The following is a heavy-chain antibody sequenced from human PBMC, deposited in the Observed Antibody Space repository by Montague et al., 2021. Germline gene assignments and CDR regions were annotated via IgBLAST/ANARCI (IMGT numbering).Heavy chain of an antibody. J-gene: IGHJ3*02. CDR3: ARAGYYGGLDI. Sequence: SLRLSCAASGFTFSTSWIHWVRQAPGKGLVWVSRINPDGSSTNYADSVTGRFTISRDNGKNTLYLQMNSLRAEDTAVYLCARAGYYGGLDIWGQGTMVTASS. D-gene: IGHD2-21*01. CDR2: INPDGSST. CDR1: GFTFSTSW. V-gene: IGHV3-74*01.